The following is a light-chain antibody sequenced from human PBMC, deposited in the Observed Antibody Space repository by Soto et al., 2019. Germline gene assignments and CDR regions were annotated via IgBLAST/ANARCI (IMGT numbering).Light chain of an antibody. CDR1: SSDSGKYLY. Sequence: QSALTQPPSASGSPGQSVTISCTGTSSDSGKYLYVSWYQQHPGKAPKLIIYEVSRWTSGVPDRFSGSKSGNTASLTSSGLEAVDEADYYCSSYAGSKTVFGPGTKLTGL. CDR3: SSYAGSKTV. V-gene: IGLV2-8*01. CDR2: EVS. J-gene: IGLJ1*01.